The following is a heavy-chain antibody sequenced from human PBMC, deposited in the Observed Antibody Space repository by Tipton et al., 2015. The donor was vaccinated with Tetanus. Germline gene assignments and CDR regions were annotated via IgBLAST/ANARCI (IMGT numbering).Heavy chain of an antibody. D-gene: IGHD3-22*01. CDR1: GYTFTGYY. CDR3: ARDRGDYIYYGMDV. Sequence: QVQLVQSGAEVKKPGASVKVSCKASGYTFTGYYIYWARQASGQALEWMGWIDPNSGGTVYAQKFQGRVTMTRDTSISTAYMELRSLRSDDTAVYYCARDRGDYIYYGMDVWGPGATVTVS. J-gene: IGHJ6*02. V-gene: IGHV1-2*02. CDR2: IDPNSGGT.